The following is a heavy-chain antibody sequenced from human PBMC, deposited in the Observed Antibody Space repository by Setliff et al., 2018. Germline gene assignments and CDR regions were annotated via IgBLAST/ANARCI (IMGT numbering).Heavy chain of an antibody. V-gene: IGHV4-38-2*02. J-gene: IGHJ4*02. CDR2: FFHTGNT. CDR3: ARHLWGRYMAESSDYFDY. D-gene: IGHD3-3*02. Sequence: PSETLSLTCTVSGYSISSGYYWGWIWQPTGKGLEWLGSFFHTGNTYYNPSLEGRVTISVDTSNNQFSLKLSSVTAADTAVYYWARHLWGRYMAESSDYFDYWGQGTVVTVSS. CDR1: GYSISSGYY.